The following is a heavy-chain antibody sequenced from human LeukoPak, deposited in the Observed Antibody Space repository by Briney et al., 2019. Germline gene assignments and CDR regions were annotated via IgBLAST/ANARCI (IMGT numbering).Heavy chain of an antibody. CDR1: GGSIRSTNW. J-gene: IGHJ4*02. D-gene: IGHD4-17*01. V-gene: IGHV4-4*02. CDR3: ARHGSTTVDY. CDR2: IYHTGST. Sequence: SGTLSLTCAVSGGSIRSTNWWSWVRQPPGKGLEWIGQIYHTGSTNYNPSLKSRVTISVDTSKNQFSLKLSSVTAADTAVYYCARHGSTTVDYWGQGTLVTVSS.